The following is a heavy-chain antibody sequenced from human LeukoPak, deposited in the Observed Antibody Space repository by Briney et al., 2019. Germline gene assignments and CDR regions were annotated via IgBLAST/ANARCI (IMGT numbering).Heavy chain of an antibody. Sequence: ASVKVSCKVSGYTLTELSMHWVRQAPGKGLEWMGGFDPEDGETIYAQKFQGRVTMTEDTSTDTAYMELRSLRSDDTAVYYCARDRNWGIAAAGPDYWGQGTLVTVSS. CDR2: FDPEDGET. CDR3: ARDRNWGIAAAGPDY. CDR1: GYTLTELS. V-gene: IGHV1-24*01. D-gene: IGHD6-13*01. J-gene: IGHJ4*02.